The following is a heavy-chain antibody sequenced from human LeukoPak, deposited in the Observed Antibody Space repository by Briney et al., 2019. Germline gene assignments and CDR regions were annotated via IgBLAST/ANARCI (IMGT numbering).Heavy chain of an antibody. CDR3: ARNAGIRQWLVPQGVNWFDP. CDR2: IKSKTDGGTT. J-gene: IGHJ5*02. D-gene: IGHD6-19*01. Sequence: GGSLRLSCAASGFTFSNAWMSWVRQAPGKGLEWVGRIKSKTDGGTTDYAAPVKGRFTISRDDSKNTLYLQMNSLRAEDTAVYYCARNAGIRQWLVPQGVNWFDPWGQGTLVTVSS. V-gene: IGHV3-15*01. CDR1: GFTFSNAW.